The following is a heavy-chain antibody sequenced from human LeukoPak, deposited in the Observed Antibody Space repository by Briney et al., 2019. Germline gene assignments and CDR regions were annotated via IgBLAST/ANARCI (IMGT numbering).Heavy chain of an antibody. V-gene: IGHV3-23*01. CDR2: ISGSGGST. CDR1: GFTFSNYA. CDR3: AKDLSGSNNAYYFDY. Sequence: GGSLRLSCAASGFTFSNYAVSWVRQAPGKGLEWVSAISGSGGSTYYADSVKGRFTISRDNSKNTLYLQMNSLRAEDTAVYYCAKDLSGSNNAYYFDYWGQGTLVTVSS. D-gene: IGHD1-26*01. J-gene: IGHJ4*02.